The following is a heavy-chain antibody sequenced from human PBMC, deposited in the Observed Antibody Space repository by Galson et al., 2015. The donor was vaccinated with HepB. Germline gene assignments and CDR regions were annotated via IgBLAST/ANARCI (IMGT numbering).Heavy chain of an antibody. CDR2: IYYSGRT. CDR1: GDSFSSGSYY. CDR3: ARAEFEIDAFDI. J-gene: IGHJ3*02. D-gene: IGHD3-10*01. V-gene: IGHV4-31*03. Sequence: TLSLTCTVSGDSFSSGSYYWNWIRQHPGKGLEWIGYIYYSGRTYYNPSLKSRLSISVDASRNQFALMLRFVTAADTAVYYCARAEFEIDAFDIWGLGTVVTVSS.